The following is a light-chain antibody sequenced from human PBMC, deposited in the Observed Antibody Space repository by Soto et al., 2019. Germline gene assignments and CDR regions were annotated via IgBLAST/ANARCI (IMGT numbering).Light chain of an antibody. Sequence: DIVMTQSPDSLAVSLGERATINCKSSQSLLYSSNNKNFLAWYQQKPGQPPKLLFYWASTRHSGVPDRFSGSGSGTDFTLTFSSVQAEDVAVYYCQQYYSNLAITFXQGTRMEIK. CDR1: QSLLYSSNNKNF. CDR2: WAS. CDR3: QQYYSNLAIT. V-gene: IGKV4-1*01. J-gene: IGKJ5*01.